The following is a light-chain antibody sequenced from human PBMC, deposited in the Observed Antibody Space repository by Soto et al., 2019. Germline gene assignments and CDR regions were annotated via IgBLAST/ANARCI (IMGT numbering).Light chain of an antibody. Sequence: QSALTQPRSVSGSPGESVTISCSGTSSDVGSYNYVSWYQQYPGKAPKVMIYDVSERPSGVPVRFSGSKSGNTASLTISGLQAEDEAEYFCCSYSGSDSLLFGGGTKVTVL. CDR2: DVS. CDR1: SSDVGSYNY. J-gene: IGLJ2*01. V-gene: IGLV2-11*01. CDR3: CSYSGSDSLL.